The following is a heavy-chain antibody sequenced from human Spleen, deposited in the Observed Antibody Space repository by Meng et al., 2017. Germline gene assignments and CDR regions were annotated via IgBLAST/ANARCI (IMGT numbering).Heavy chain of an antibody. CDR2: IYHIGST. Sequence: SEILSSTFTALGGPVISSSYYWCWMRQPPGKGLGWIGNIYHIGSTYSNPSLKSRVTISIDTSKNQFSLKVSSVTAADTAVYYCARDVDHYGTSGSPWGHG. D-gene: IGHD3-22*01. CDR3: ARDVDHYGTSGSP. V-gene: IGHV4-39*07. CDR1: GGPVISSSYY. J-gene: IGHJ5*02.